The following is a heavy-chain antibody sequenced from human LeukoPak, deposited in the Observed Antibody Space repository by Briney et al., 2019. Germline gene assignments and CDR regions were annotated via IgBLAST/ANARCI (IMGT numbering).Heavy chain of an antibody. CDR1: GGSINSSSYY. J-gene: IGHJ5*02. V-gene: IGHV4-39*01. CDR3: ARRDNCSGGSCNGKNWFDP. D-gene: IGHD2-15*01. Sequence: SETLSLTCTVSGGSINSSSYYWGRIRQPPGKGLEWIASIYSRGSTYYNPSLQSRVTISIDTSKNQFSLRLTSVTAADTAVYYCARRDNCSGGSCNGKNWFDPWGQGTLVTVSS. CDR2: IYSRGST.